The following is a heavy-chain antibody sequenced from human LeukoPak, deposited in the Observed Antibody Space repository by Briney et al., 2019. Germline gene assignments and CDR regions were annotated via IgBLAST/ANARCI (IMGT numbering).Heavy chain of an antibody. CDR3: ARASDESDYSNYVFFDY. D-gene: IGHD4-11*01. CDR1: GFTFSSYA. CDR2: ISYDGSNK. V-gene: IGHV3-30-3*01. Sequence: GGSLRLSCAASGFTFSSYAMHWVRQAPGKGLEWVAVISYDGSNKYYADSVKGRFTISRDNSKNTLYLQMNSLRAEDTAVYYCARASDESDYSNYVFFDYWGQGTLVTVSS. J-gene: IGHJ4*02.